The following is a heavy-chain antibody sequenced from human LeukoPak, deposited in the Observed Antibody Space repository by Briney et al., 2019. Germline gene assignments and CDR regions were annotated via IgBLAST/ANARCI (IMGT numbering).Heavy chain of an antibody. Sequence: GGSLRLSCAASGFTFSNAWMSWVRQAPGKGLEWVGRIKSKTDGWTTDYAAPVKGRFTISRDDSKNTLYLQMNSLKTEDTAVYYSTTVPVWLGFDYWGEGTLVTVSS. CDR2: IKSKTDGWTT. CDR1: GFTFSNAW. CDR3: TTVPVWLGFDY. V-gene: IGHV3-15*01. J-gene: IGHJ4*02. D-gene: IGHD3-10*01.